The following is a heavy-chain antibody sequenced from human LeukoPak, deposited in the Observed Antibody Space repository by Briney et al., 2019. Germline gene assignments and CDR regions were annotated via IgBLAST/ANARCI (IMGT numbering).Heavy chain of an antibody. CDR2: ISSSSSYI. D-gene: IGHD3-22*01. CDR1: GFTFSSYS. J-gene: IGHJ3*02. CDR3: ARGYYYDSSGKVAFDI. V-gene: IGHV3-21*01. Sequence: GGSLRLSCAASGFTFSSYSMNWVRQAPGKGLEWVSSISSSSSYIYYADSVKGRFTISRDNAKNSLYLQMNSLRAEDTAVYYCARGYYYDSSGKVAFDIWGQGTMVTVSS.